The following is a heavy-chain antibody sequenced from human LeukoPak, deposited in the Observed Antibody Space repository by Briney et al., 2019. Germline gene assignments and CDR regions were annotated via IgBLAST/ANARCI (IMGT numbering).Heavy chain of an antibody. V-gene: IGHV4-59*01. CDR3: ARDGMTNAWYFDL. J-gene: IGHJ2*01. D-gene: IGHD4-11*01. CDR2: IYYSGST. Sequence: SETLSLTCTVSGGSISSYYWSWIRQPPGKGLEWIGYIYYSGSTNYNPSLKSRVTISVDTSKNQFSLKLSSVTAADTAVYYCARDGMTNAWYFDLWGPGTLVTVSS. CDR1: GGSISSYY.